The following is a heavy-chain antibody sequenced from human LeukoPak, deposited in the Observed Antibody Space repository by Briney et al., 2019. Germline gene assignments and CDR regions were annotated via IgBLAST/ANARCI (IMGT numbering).Heavy chain of an antibody. J-gene: IGHJ4*02. CDR2: TYYRSKWYN. CDR3: ARGGIGYCSSTSCYFDY. V-gene: IGHV6-1*01. CDR1: GDSVSSNSAA. Sequence: SQTLPLTCAISGDSVSSNSAAWNWIRQSPSRGLEWLGRTYYRSKWYNDYALSVKSRITINPDTSKNQFSLQLNSVTPEDTAVYYCARGGIGYCSSTSCYFDYWGQGTLVTVSS. D-gene: IGHD2-2*01.